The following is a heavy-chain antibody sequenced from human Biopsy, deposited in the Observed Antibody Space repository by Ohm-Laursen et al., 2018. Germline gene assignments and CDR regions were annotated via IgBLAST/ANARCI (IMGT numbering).Heavy chain of an antibody. Sequence: SLRLSCAASGFNFRDYNMNWIRQAPGKGLEWISHISSSGTTIYYGDVVRGRFTISRDNDKNSLFLQMNSLRADDTAVYYCTGRYDIGAYGVDVWAKGPRSSSH. CDR3: TGRYDIGAYGVDV. V-gene: IGHV3-11*01. J-gene: IGHJ6*02. CDR1: GFNFRDYN. D-gene: IGHD3-9*01. CDR2: ISSSGTTI.